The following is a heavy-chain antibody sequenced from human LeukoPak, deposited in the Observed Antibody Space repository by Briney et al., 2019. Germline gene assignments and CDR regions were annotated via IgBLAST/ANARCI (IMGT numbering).Heavy chain of an antibody. CDR3: TRPPYYYDSSA. CDR2: IRSKANSHAT. Sequence: GGSLKLSCAASGLTFSGSAMHWVRQASGKGLEWVGRIRSKANSHATAYAASVKGRFSISRDDSKNTAYLQMNSLKTEDTAVYYCTRPPYYYDSSAWGQGTLVTVSS. V-gene: IGHV3-73*01. CDR1: GLTFSGSA. D-gene: IGHD3-22*01. J-gene: IGHJ4*02.